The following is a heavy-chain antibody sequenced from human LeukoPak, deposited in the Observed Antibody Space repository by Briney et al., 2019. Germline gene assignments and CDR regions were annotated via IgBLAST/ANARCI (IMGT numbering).Heavy chain of an antibody. Sequence: SQTLSLTCTVSGGSISSGDYYWSWIRQPPGKGLEWIGYIYYSGSTYYNPSLKSRVTISVDTSKNQFSLKLSSVTAADTAVYYCARTERGGYYPLVDYWGQGTLVTVSS. D-gene: IGHD3-22*01. CDR2: IYYSGST. J-gene: IGHJ4*02. CDR1: GGSISSGDYY. V-gene: IGHV4-30-4*01. CDR3: ARTERGGYYPLVDY.